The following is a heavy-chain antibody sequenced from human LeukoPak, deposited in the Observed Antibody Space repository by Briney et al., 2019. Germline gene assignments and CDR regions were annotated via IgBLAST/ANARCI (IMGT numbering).Heavy chain of an antibody. V-gene: IGHV1-69-2*01. Sequence: ASVKISCKVSGYTFTDYYMHWVQQAPGTGLEWMGLVDPEDGETIYAEKFQGRVTITADTSTDTAYMELSSLRSEDTAVYYCATGLMITFGEHQIDYWGQGTLVTVSS. D-gene: IGHD3-16*01. CDR3: ATGLMITFGEHQIDY. J-gene: IGHJ4*02. CDR1: GYTFTDYY. CDR2: VDPEDGET.